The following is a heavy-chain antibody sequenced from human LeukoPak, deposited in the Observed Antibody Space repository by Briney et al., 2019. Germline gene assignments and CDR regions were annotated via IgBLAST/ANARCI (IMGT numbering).Heavy chain of an antibody. CDR2: INPSGGST. J-gene: IGHJ4*02. CDR1: GYTFTSYY. V-gene: IGHV1-46*01. D-gene: IGHD1-26*01. CDR3: ARVARETEDEVGFLFDY. Sequence: ASVKVSCKASGYTFTSYYTHWVRQAPGQGLEWMGIINPSGGSTSYAQKFQGRVTMTRDTSTSTVYMELSSLRSEDTAVYYCARVARETEDEVGFLFDYWGQGTLVTVSS.